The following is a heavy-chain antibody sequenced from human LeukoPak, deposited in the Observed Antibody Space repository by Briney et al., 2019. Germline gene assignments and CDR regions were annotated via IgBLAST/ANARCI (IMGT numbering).Heavy chain of an antibody. CDR1: GFTFSSYA. D-gene: IGHD1-26*01. V-gene: IGHV3-23*01. CDR3: ARQVGPDY. CDR2: ISGSGRNT. J-gene: IGHJ4*02. Sequence: GGSLRLSCAASGFTFSSYAMSWVRQAPGKGLEWVSAISGSGRNTYYADSVKGRFTISRDNSNNALYLQMNSLRAEDTALYYCARQVGPDYWGQGTLVTVSS.